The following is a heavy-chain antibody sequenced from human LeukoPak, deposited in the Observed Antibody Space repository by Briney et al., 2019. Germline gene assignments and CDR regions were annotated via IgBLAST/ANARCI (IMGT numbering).Heavy chain of an antibody. CDR1: GFTFSNFA. V-gene: IGHV3-30*18. CDR3: AKDDPVRSAFDI. J-gene: IGHJ3*02. CDR2: VSYDGYNK. Sequence: GTSLRLSCAASGFTFSNFAMHWVRQAPGKGLEWVGVVSYDGYNKYYADSVKGRFTISRDNFKNTVHLQMNSLRSDDTALYYCAKDDPVRSAFDIWGQGTMVTVSS.